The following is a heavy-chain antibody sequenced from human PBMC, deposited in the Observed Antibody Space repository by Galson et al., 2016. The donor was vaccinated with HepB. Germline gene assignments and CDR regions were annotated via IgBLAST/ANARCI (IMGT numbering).Heavy chain of an antibody. CDR3: ARGTGMDG. CDR2: IKRDGSEK. Sequence: SLRLSCAASGFTFSSDWMSWVRQAPGKGLERVANIKRDGSEKYYVDFVKGRFTISRDNAKNSLYLQMNSLRVEDTAVYYCARGTGMDGWGQGTTVTVSS. CDR1: GFTFSSDW. J-gene: IGHJ6*02. V-gene: IGHV3-7*01.